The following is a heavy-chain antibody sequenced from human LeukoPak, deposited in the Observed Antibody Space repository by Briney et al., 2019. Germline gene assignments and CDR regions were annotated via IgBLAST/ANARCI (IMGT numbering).Heavy chain of an antibody. J-gene: IGHJ4*02. D-gene: IGHD3-22*01. CDR3: ASTYYYDSSGYYYGFDY. Sequence: SVKVSCKASGGAFSSYAISWVRQAPGQGLEWMGGIIPIFGTANYAQKFQGRVTITTDESTSTAYMELSSLRSEDTAVYYCASTYYYDSSGYYYGFDYWGQGTLVTVSS. CDR2: IIPIFGTA. CDR1: GGAFSSYA. V-gene: IGHV1-69*05.